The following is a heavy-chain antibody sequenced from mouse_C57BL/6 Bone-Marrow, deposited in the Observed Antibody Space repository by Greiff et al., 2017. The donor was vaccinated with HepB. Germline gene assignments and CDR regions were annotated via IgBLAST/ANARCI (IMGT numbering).Heavy chain of an antibody. Sequence: EVKLVESGGGLVKPGGSLKLSCAASGFTFSDYGMHWVRQAPEKGLEWVAYISSGSSTIYYADTVKGRFTITRDNAKNTLFLKVYSLRSEDTAMYYGAKWRERNPGAYWGRGTVITVSA. CDR2: ISSGSSTI. CDR3: AKWRERNPGAY. D-gene: IGHD1-3*01. J-gene: IGHJ3*01. CDR1: GFTFSDYG. V-gene: IGHV5-17*01.